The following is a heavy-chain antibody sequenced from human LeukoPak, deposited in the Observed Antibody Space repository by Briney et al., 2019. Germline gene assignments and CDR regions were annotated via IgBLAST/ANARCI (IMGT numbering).Heavy chain of an antibody. V-gene: IGHV1-18*01. J-gene: IGHJ4*02. CDR2: ISAYNGNT. D-gene: IGHD3-10*01. CDR1: GYTFTSYG. Sequence: ASVKVSCKASGYTFTSYGISWVRQAPGQGLEWMGWISAYNGNTNYAQKLQGRVTMTTDTSTSTAYMELRSLRYDDTAVYYCARLTFATTYYYGSGSYPTDDYWGQGTLVTVSS. CDR3: ARLTFATTYYYGSGSYPTDDY.